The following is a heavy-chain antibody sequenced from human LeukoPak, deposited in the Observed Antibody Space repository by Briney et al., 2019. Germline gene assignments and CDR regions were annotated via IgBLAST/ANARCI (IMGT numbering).Heavy chain of an antibody. D-gene: IGHD3-22*01. V-gene: IGHV4-59*01. CDR1: GGSISTYY. J-gene: IGHJ1*01. CDR3: ARGNSYYDSSDYFPWESFQH. CDR2: IFYCGSP. Sequence: SETLSLTCTVPGGSISTYYWSWIRQPPGKGLEWIGYIFYCGSPNYNASLQSRHDISVDPYKNQFSLNLSSETAADTAVYYCARGNSYYDSSDYFPWESFQHWGQGTLVTVSS.